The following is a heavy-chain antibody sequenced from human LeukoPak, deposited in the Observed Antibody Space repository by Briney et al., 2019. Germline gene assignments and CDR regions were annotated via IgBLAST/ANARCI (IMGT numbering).Heavy chain of an antibody. Sequence: SETLSLTCTVSGGSISGYYWGWIRQPPGKGLEYIGFIFYSGTTNYNPSLKSRVTISVDTSKNQFSLKLSSVTAADTAVYYCARLVVSTWYHEVLLGRDYWGQGTLVTVPS. CDR2: IFYSGTT. J-gene: IGHJ4*02. CDR3: ARLVVSTWYHEVLLGRDY. D-gene: IGHD6-13*01. CDR1: GGSISGYY. V-gene: IGHV4-59*08.